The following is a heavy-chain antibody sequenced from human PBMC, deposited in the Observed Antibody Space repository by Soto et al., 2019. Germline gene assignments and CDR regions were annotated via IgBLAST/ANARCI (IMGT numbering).Heavy chain of an antibody. CDR1: GGSIINYY. J-gene: IGHJ4*02. D-gene: IGHD5-12*01. Sequence: QVQLQESGPGLVKPSETLSLTCSVSGGSIINYYWNWIRQPPGKGLEWIGYIYNSGNTNYNPSLKSRVTISVDTPNNQFSLKMNSVTAADTAVYYCARAARIDMFDYWGQGTLVTVSS. CDR2: IYNSGNT. CDR3: ARAARIDMFDY. V-gene: IGHV4-59*01.